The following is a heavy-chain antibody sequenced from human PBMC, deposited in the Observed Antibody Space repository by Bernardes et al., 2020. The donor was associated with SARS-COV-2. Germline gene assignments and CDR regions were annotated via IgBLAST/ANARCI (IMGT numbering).Heavy chain of an antibody. Sequence: SVKVSCKASGYTFTDYNMSWVRQPPGQGLEWMGWINPTSGGTNHAQKFQGRVTMPCDTSIRTAYMDLRSLRSDDTAVYYCARVGSGTYPPDFDYWGQGTLVTVSS. CDR3: ARVGSGTYPPDFDY. V-gene: IGHV1-2*02. CDR1: GYTFTDYN. CDR2: INPTSGGT. D-gene: IGHD3-3*01. J-gene: IGHJ4*02.